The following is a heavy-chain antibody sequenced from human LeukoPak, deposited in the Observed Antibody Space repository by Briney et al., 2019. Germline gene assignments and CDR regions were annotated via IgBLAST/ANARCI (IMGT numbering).Heavy chain of an antibody. CDR2: ISYGGNNK. J-gene: IGHJ3*02. CDR1: GFTFSSYA. Sequence: QTGGSLRLSCAASGFTFSSYAMHWVRQAPGKGLEWVAVISYGGNNKYYADSVRGRFTISRDNSKNTLYLQMNSLRAEDTAVYYCARGQHRVDYSNDGFDIWGQGTMVTVSS. V-gene: IGHV3-30*04. D-gene: IGHD2-2*01. CDR3: ARGQHRVDYSNDGFDI.